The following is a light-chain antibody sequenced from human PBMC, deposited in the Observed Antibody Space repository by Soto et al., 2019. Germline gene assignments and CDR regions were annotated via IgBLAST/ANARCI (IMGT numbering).Light chain of an antibody. CDR2: DVS. J-gene: IGLJ1*01. CDR1: SSDVGAYNL. V-gene: IGLV2-8*01. CDR3: RSYACTNFV. Sequence: SVLTQPHSSSGSPGQSVTTSCTGTSSDVGAYNLVSWYQQRPGKAPKLMIYDVSARPSGVPDRFSGSKSGNTASLTVSGLQADDEADYLCRSYACTNFVFENGTKFTVL.